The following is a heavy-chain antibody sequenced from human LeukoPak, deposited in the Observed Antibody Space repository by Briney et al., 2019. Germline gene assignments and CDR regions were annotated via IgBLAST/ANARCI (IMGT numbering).Heavy chain of an antibody. CDR2: TYYRSKWYN. CDR3: SRESWDIEWYNWFDP. V-gene: IGHV6-1*01. Sequence: SQTLSLTCAISGDSVSSNSAAWNWIRQSPSRGLEWLGRTYYRSKWYNDYAVSVKSRITINPDTSKNQFSLRLNSVTPEDTAVYYCSRESWDIEWYNWFDPWGQGTLVTVSS. J-gene: IGHJ5*02. CDR1: GDSVSSNSAA. D-gene: IGHD2-15*01.